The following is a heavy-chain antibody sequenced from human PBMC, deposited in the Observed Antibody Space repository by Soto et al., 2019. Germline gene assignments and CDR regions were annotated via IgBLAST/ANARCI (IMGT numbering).Heavy chain of an antibody. V-gene: IGHV1-2*02. Sequence: ASVKVSFKASGYTFTGYYMHWVRQAPGQGLEWMGWINPNSGGTNYAQKFQGRVTMPRDTSISTAYMELSRLRSDDTAVYYCARGGWDTAMVTPSVYYYGMDVWGQGTTVTVSS. J-gene: IGHJ6*02. D-gene: IGHD5-18*01. CDR2: INPNSGGT. CDR1: GYTFTGYY. CDR3: ARGGWDTAMVTPSVYYYGMDV.